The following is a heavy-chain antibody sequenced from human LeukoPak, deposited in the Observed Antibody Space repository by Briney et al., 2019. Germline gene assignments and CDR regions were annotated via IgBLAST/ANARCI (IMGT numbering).Heavy chain of an antibody. CDR2: IYPGGSDT. V-gene: IGHV5-51*01. CDR1: GYRFTHYW. J-gene: IGHJ4*02. D-gene: IGHD1-26*01. CDR3: ARPRGGYNSVDY. Sequence: GESLKISCEASGYRFTHYWIGWVRQMPGKGLEWMGIIYPGGSDTRYSPSFQGQVTISADRSISTAYLQWSSLKASDTAMYYCARPRGGYNSVDYWGQGTLVTVSS.